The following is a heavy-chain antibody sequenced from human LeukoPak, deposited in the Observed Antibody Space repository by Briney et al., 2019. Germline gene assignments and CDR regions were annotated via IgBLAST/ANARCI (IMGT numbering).Heavy chain of an antibody. CDR1: GFTFSSYG. CDR2: IRYDGSNK. Sequence: PGGSLRLSCAASGFTFSSYGMHWVRQAPGKGLEWVAFIRYDGSNKYYADSVKGRFTISRDNSKNTLYLQMNSLRAEDTAVYYCATDTRSGWYDAFDIWGQGTMVTVSS. CDR3: ATDTRSGWYDAFDI. J-gene: IGHJ3*02. V-gene: IGHV3-30*02. D-gene: IGHD6-19*01.